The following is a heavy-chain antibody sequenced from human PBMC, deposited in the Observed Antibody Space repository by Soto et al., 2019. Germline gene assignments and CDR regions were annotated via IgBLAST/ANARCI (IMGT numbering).Heavy chain of an antibody. Sequence: PSETLSLTCTVPGVSISNYYWSWIRQPPGKGLEWIGFIFYSGSTNYNPSLKSRVTISVDTSKSQFSLRLSSMTAADTAVYYCARNSGLNGWFDPWGQGTLVTVSS. D-gene: IGHD3-10*01. CDR1: GVSISNYY. CDR3: ARNSGLNGWFDP. V-gene: IGHV4-59*01. CDR2: IFYSGST. J-gene: IGHJ5*02.